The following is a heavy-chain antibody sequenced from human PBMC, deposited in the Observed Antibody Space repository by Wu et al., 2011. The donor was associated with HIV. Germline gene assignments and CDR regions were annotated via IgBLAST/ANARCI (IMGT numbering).Heavy chain of an antibody. CDR2: INGYNGNS. V-gene: IGHV1-18*01. CDR3: ARAQDRLWMAAKVMGWFDP. D-gene: IGHD6-25*01. Sequence: QVQLVQSGAEVQRPGSSVKVSCWASGDTLSSYGVVWVRQAPGQGLEWLGWINGYNGNSRYRQNFQDRVTMTTDTSTSTAYMELRNLRSDDTAVYYCARAQDRLWMAAKVMGWFDPWGQGTQVTVSS. CDR1: GDTLSSYG. J-gene: IGHJ5*02.